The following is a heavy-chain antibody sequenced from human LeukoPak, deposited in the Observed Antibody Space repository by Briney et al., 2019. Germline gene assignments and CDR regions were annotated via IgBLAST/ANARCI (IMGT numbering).Heavy chain of an antibody. CDR2: ISYDGSNK. Sequence: GGSLRLSCEASGFTFSSFGMHWVRQAPGKGLEWVAVISYDGSNKYYADSVKGRFTISRDNSKNTLYLQMNSLRAEDTAVYYCARDPNGSGTIDYWGQGTLVTVSS. CDR3: ARDPNGSGTIDY. J-gene: IGHJ4*02. V-gene: IGHV3-30*19. CDR1: GFTFSSFG. D-gene: IGHD3-10*01.